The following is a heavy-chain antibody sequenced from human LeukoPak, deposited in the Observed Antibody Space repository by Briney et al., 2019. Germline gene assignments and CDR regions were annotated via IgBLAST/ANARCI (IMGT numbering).Heavy chain of an antibody. V-gene: IGHV4-39*07. D-gene: IGHD5-12*01. Sequence: LEWIGSIYYSGSTYYNPSLKSRVTISVDTSKNQFSLKLSSVTAADTAVYYCATWLRFDSWGQGTLVTVSS. CDR2: IYYSGST. CDR3: ATWLRFDS. J-gene: IGHJ4*02.